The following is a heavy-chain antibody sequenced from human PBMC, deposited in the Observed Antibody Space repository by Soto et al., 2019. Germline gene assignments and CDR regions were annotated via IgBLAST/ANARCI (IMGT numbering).Heavy chain of an antibody. V-gene: IGHV3-23*01. J-gene: IGHJ5*01. Sequence: EVQLLESGGGLVQPGGSLRLSCAASGFTFSAHGMNWVRQAPGKGLEWVSGITGSGKDTSYAESVQGGFIISSDNARDTLFLQMSSLRAEDTVVYYCAKSGSPYPGVDSWGRGALVTVSS. D-gene: IGHD2-15*01. CDR2: ITGSGKDT. CDR1: GFTFSAHG. CDR3: AKSGSPYPGVDS.